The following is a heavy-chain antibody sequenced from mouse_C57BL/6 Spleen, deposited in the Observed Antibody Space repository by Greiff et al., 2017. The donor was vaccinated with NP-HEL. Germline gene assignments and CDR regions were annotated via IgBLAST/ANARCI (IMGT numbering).Heavy chain of an antibody. CDR3: ARDQAWGFAY. Sequence: EVQLQQSGPGLVKPSQSLSLTCSVTGYSITSGYYWNWIPQFPGNKLEWMGYISYDGSNNYNPSLKNRISITRDTSKNQFFLKLNSVTTEDTATYYCARDQAWGFAYWGQGTLVTVSA. CDR1: GYSITSGYY. D-gene: IGHD3-2*02. CDR2: ISYDGSN. J-gene: IGHJ3*01. V-gene: IGHV3-6*01.